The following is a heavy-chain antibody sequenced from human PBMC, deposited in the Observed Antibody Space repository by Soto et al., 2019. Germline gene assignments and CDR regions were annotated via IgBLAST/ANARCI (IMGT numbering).Heavy chain of an antibody. CDR1: GGSIRDGGYY. CDR3: VKDPSPQTTTVVTPGWFDP. D-gene: IGHD2-21*02. CDR2: IYYTGST. Sequence: PSETLSLTCTVSGGSIRDGGYYWSWIRQRPGQGLEWLGYIYYTGSTYYNPSLKSRLTISVDMSRSQFSLRLTSLTAADTAVYYCVKDPSPQTTTVVTPGWFDPWGRGTLVTVSS. J-gene: IGHJ5*02. V-gene: IGHV4-31*03.